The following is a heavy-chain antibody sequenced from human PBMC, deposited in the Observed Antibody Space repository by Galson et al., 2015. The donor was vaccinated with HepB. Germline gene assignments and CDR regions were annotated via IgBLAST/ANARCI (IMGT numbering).Heavy chain of an antibody. Sequence: SLRLSCAASGFTFSNYGMHWVRQAPGKGLEWVAVIWYDGSNKYYADSVKGRFTVSRDNSKDTLYLQMNSLRAEDAAVYYCAKDGHILTVYYFDCWGEGSLVTVTS. CDR1: GFTFSNYG. J-gene: IGHJ4*02. CDR3: AKDGHILTVYYFDC. V-gene: IGHV3-33*06. D-gene: IGHD7-27*01. CDR2: IWYDGSNK.